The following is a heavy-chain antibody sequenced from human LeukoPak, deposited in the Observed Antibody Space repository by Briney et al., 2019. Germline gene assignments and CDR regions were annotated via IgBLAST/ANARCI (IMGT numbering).Heavy chain of an antibody. Sequence: GGSLRLSCAASGFTFSSYGMHWVRQAPGKGLEWVAFIRYDGSNKYYADSVKGRFTISRVNSKNTLYLQMNSLRAEDTAVYYCTVTTVTTVPYYYYYMDVWGKGTTVTVSS. CDR2: IRYDGSNK. J-gene: IGHJ6*03. D-gene: IGHD4-11*01. CDR1: GFTFSSYG. V-gene: IGHV3-30*02. CDR3: TVTTVTTVPYYYYYMDV.